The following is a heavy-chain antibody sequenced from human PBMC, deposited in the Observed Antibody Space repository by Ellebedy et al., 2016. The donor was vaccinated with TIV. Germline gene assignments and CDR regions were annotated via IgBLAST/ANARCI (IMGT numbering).Heavy chain of an antibody. CDR3: ARGYCSGGSCYYDY. J-gene: IGHJ4*02. V-gene: IGHV4-59*08. CDR1: GGSISSYY. CDR2: IYYSGST. D-gene: IGHD2-15*01. Sequence: MPSETLSLTCTVSGGSISSYYWSWIRQPPGKGLEWIGYIYYSGSTNYNPPLKSRVTISVDTSKNQFSLKLSSVTAADTAVYYCARGYCSGGSCYYDYWGQGTLVTVSS.